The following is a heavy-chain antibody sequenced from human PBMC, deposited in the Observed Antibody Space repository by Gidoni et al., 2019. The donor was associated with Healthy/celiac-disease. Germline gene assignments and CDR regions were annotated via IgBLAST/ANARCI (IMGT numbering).Heavy chain of an antibody. CDR3: ARDHSSGWGGWFDP. J-gene: IGHJ5*02. V-gene: IGHV1-69*04. CDR1: GGTFSSYA. Sequence: QVQLVQSGAEVKKPGSSVKVSCRASGGTFSSYAISWVRQAPGQGLEWMGRIIPILGIANYAQKFQGRVTITADKSTSTAYMELSSLRSEDTAVYYCARDHSSGWGGWFDPWGQGTLVTVSS. D-gene: IGHD6-19*01. CDR2: IIPILGIA.